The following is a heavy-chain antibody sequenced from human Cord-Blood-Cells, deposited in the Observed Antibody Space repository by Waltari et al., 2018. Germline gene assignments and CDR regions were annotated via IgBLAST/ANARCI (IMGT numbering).Heavy chain of an antibody. Sequence: QLQLQESGPGLVKPSETLSLTCTVSGGSISSSRYSWGWIRQPPGKGLEWIGSIYYSGSTYYNPSLKSRVTISVDTSKNQFSLKLSSVTAADTAVYYCARRSGYYTDYWGQGTLVTVSS. D-gene: IGHD3-3*01. CDR3: ARRSGYYTDY. V-gene: IGHV4-39*01. CDR1: GGSISSSRYS. CDR2: IYYSGST. J-gene: IGHJ4*02.